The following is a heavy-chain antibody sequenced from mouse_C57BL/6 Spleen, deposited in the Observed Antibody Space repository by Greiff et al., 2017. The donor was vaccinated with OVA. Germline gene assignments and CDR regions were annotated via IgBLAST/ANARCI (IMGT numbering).Heavy chain of an antibody. V-gene: IGHV1-55*01. CDR1: GYTFTSYW. CDR3: ARFYGSRGYYAMDY. D-gene: IGHD1-1*01. CDR2: IYPGSGSA. Sequence: VQLQQPGAELVKPGASVKMSCKASGYTFTSYWITWVKQRPGQGLEWIGDIYPGSGSANYTEKFKSKATLTVDTSSSTAYMQLSSLTSEDSAVYYCARFYGSRGYYAMDYWGQGTSVTVSS. J-gene: IGHJ4*01.